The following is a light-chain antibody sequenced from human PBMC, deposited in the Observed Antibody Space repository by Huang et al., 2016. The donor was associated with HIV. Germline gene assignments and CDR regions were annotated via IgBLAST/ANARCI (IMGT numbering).Light chain of an antibody. CDR1: QSISSW. CDR3: QQYNSYPFT. J-gene: IGKJ3*01. Sequence: DIQMTQSPSTLSASVGDRDTITCRASQSISSWLAWYQQKPGKAPKLLIYKASSLESGVPSRFSGSGSETEFTLTISSLQPDDFATYYCQQYNSYPFTFGPGTKVDIK. CDR2: KAS. V-gene: IGKV1-5*03.